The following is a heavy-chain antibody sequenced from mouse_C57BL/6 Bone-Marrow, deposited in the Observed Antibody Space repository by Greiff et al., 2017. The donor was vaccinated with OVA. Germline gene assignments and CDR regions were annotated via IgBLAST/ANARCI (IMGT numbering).Heavy chain of an antibody. CDR2: IHPNGGST. D-gene: IGHD2-2*01. J-gene: IGHJ2*01. Sequence: QVQLKQPGAELVKPGASVKLSCKASGYTFTSYWMHWVKQRPGQGLEWIGMIHPNGGSTNYNEKFKSKATLTVDKSSSTAYMQLSSLTSEDSAVYYCARRHMVTGFDYWGQGTTLTVSS. V-gene: IGHV1-64*01. CDR3: ARRHMVTGFDY. CDR1: GYTFTSYW.